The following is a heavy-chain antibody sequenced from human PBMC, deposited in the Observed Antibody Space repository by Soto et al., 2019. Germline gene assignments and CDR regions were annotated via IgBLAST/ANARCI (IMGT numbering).Heavy chain of an antibody. Sequence: SETLSLTCAVSGYSISSGYYWGWIRQPPGKGLEWIGSIYHSGSTYYNPSLKSRVTISVDTSKNQFSLKLSSVTAADTAVYYCARKEDSSSTYWFDPWGQGTLVTVSS. V-gene: IGHV4-38-2*01. CDR2: IYHSGST. J-gene: IGHJ5*02. D-gene: IGHD6-6*01. CDR3: ARKEDSSSTYWFDP. CDR1: GYSISSGYY.